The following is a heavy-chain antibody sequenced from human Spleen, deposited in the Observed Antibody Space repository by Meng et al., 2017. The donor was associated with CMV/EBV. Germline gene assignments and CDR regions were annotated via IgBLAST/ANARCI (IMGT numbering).Heavy chain of an antibody. V-gene: IGHV4-61*01. D-gene: IGHD2-15*01. CDR1: GGSVSSGSYY. Sequence: SETLSLTCTVSGGSVSSGSYYWSWIRQPPGKGLEWIGYIYYSGSTKYNPSLKSRATISVDTSKNQFSLKLRSVTAADTAVYYCARGPGYCSGGSCYSDNYFDYWGQGTLVTVSS. CDR3: ARGPGYCSGGSCYSDNYFDY. CDR2: IYYSGST. J-gene: IGHJ4*02.